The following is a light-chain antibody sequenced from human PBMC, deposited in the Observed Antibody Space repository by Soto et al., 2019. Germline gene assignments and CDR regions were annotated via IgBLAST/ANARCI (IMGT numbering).Light chain of an antibody. V-gene: IGKV3-11*01. CDR2: DAS. Sequence: EIVLTQSPATLSLSPGERATLSCRASQSVSSYLAWCQQKPGQAPRLLLFDASNRATGIPGRFSGSGSGTDFTLTISSLEPEDFAVYYCQQRSKWPWTFGQGTKVEIK. CDR1: QSVSSY. CDR3: QQRSKWPWT. J-gene: IGKJ1*01.